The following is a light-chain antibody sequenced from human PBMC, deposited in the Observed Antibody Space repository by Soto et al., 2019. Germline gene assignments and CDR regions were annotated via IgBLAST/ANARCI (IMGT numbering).Light chain of an antibody. CDR2: GSI. CDR3: QQYGSTPLT. J-gene: IGKJ1*01. V-gene: IGKV3-20*01. Sequence: EIVMTQAPATLSGSLGEGSTLSXRASESVGSNLAWFQQKPGQAPRLLIYGSIKRISGVPDRFSGSGSGADFALTISGLDPADSAVYYCQQYGSTPLTFGKGTKVDI. CDR1: ESVGSN.